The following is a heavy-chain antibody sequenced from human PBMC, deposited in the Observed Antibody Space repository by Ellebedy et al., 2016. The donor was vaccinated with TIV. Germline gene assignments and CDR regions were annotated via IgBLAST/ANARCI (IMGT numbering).Heavy chain of an antibody. CDR3: ARESPLMVTTVTTSRDVCAFDI. J-gene: IGHJ3*02. CDR1: GGSISSGDYY. Sequence: MPSETLSLTCTVSGGSISSGDYYWSWIRQPPGKGLEWIGYIYYSGSTYYNPYLKSRVTISVATSKNQFSLKLSAVTAADTAVYYCARESPLMVTTVTTSRDVCAFDIWGQGTMVTVSS. D-gene: IGHD4-17*01. V-gene: IGHV4-30-4*01. CDR2: IYYSGST.